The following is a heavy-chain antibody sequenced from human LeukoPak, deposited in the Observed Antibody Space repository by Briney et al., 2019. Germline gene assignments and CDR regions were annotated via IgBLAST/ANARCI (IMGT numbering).Heavy chain of an antibody. CDR1: GGSFSDYY. CDR3: ARGAWTVAINF. V-gene: IGHV4-34*01. Sequence: SETLSLTCAVHGGSFSDYYWSWIRQPPGKGLEWIGEINHSGSTNYNPSLKSRVTISVDTSKSQFSLKLSSLTAADTAVYYCARGAWTVAINFWGQGTLVTVSS. CDR2: INHSGST. D-gene: IGHD3-22*01. J-gene: IGHJ4*02.